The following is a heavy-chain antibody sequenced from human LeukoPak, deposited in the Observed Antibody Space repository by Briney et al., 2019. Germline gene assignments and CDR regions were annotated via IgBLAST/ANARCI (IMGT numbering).Heavy chain of an antibody. CDR2: ISNSGSTI. CDR1: GFTFSSYE. J-gene: IGHJ6*03. D-gene: IGHD1-26*01. V-gene: IGHV3-48*03. Sequence: GGSLRLSCAASGFTFSSYEMNWVRQAPGKGLEWVSYISNSGSTIYYTDSVKGRFTISRDNAKNSLYLQMNSLRPEDTAVYYCARDPYSGSYGDYYYYYMDVWGKGTTVTISS. CDR3: ARDPYSGSYGDYYYYYMDV.